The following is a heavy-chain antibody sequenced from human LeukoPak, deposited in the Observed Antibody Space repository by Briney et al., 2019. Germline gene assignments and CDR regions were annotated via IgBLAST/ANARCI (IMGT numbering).Heavy chain of an antibody. V-gene: IGHV4-61*02. Sequence: SETLSLTCTVSGGSISSGSYYWSWIRQPAGKGLEWIGRIYTSGSTNYNPSLKSRVTISVDTSKNQFSLKLSSVTAADTAVYYCASGYSSSPFDYWGQGTLVTVSS. CDR2: IYTSGST. D-gene: IGHD6-13*01. CDR3: ASGYSSSPFDY. CDR1: GGSISSGSYY. J-gene: IGHJ4*02.